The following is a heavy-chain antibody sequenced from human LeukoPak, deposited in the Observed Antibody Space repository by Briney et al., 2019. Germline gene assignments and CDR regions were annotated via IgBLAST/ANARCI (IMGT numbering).Heavy chain of an antibody. D-gene: IGHD5-18*01. Sequence: PGGSLRLSCAASGFTFSSYGMHWVRQAPGKGLEWVAVISYDGSNKYYADSVKGRFTISRDNSKNTLYLQMNSLRAEDTAVYYCASRGYSYGGRDAFDIWGQGTMVTVSS. CDR2: ISYDGSNK. CDR3: ASRGYSYGGRDAFDI. V-gene: IGHV3-30*03. J-gene: IGHJ3*02. CDR1: GFTFSSYG.